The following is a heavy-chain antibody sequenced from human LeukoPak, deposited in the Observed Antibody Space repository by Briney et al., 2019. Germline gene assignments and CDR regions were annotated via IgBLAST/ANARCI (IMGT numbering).Heavy chain of an antibody. CDR3: ARRLLWFGDSSAGWFDP. CDR1: GASISSKSYY. Sequence: SETLSLTCTVSGASISSKSYYWGWIRQPPGKGLEWIGNMYYSGSTYYNPSLRSRVTISVDTSKNLFSLNLTSVTAADTAVYYCARRLLWFGDSSAGWFDPWGQGTLVTVYS. V-gene: IGHV4-39*01. CDR2: MYYSGST. J-gene: IGHJ5*02. D-gene: IGHD3-10*01.